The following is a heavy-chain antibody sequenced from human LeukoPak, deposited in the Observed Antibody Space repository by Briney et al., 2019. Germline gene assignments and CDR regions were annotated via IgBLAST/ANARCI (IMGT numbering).Heavy chain of an antibody. CDR3: ARDYDFWSGSTYYFDY. Sequence: GGSLRLSCAASGFTFSSYWMSWVRQAPGKGLEWVANIKQDGSEKYYVDSAKGRFTISRGNAKNSLYLQMNSLRAEDTAVYYCARDYDFWSGSTYYFDYWGQGTLVTVSS. V-gene: IGHV3-7*01. J-gene: IGHJ4*02. CDR2: IKQDGSEK. D-gene: IGHD3-3*01. CDR1: GFTFSSYW.